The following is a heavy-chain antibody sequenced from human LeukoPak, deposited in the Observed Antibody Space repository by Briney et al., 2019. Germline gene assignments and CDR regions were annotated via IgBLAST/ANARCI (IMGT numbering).Heavy chain of an antibody. CDR2: IYYTGST. CDR1: SGSLSSHY. J-gene: IGHJ4*02. Sequence: SETLSLTCSVSSGSLSSHYWSWIRQPPGKGLEWIGYIYYTGSTDYNPSLKSRVTISVDTSKNQVSLKMNSVTAADTAVYYCARHRASYFDLWGQGTLVTVSS. V-gene: IGHV4-59*11. CDR3: ARHRASYFDL.